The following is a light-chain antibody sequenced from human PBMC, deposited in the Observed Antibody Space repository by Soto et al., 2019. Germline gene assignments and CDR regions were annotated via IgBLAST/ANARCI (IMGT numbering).Light chain of an antibody. CDR3: QQYNTDSPWT. Sequence: DIQMTQSPSTLSASVGDRVTITCRASQSISSWLAWYQQKPGKAPKLLIYDASSLESGVPSRFSGSGSGTXXXXXXXXXXXXXXATYYCQQYNTDSPWTFGQXTKVEVK. CDR1: QSISSW. CDR2: DAS. V-gene: IGKV1-5*01. J-gene: IGKJ1*01.